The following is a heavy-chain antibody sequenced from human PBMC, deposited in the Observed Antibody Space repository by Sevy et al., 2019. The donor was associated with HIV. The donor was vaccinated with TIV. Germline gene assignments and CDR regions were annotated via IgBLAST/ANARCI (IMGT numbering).Heavy chain of an antibody. D-gene: IGHD6-13*01. J-gene: IGHJ4*02. CDR1: GFTFSSYA. V-gene: IGHV3-30-3*01. CDR2: ISYDGSSK. CDR3: VRKTSSTWYSLDY. Sequence: GSLRLSCAASGFTFSSYAMHWVRQAPGKGLEWVAFISYDGSSKYYADSVKGRFTISRDNSKNTLYLQMNSLRTEDTAVYYCVRKTSSTWYSLDYWGQGTLVTVSS.